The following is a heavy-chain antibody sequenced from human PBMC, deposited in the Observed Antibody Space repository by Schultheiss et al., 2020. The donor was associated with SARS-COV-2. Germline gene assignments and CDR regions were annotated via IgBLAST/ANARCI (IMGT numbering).Heavy chain of an antibody. CDR3: AREGYNYGLLYYFDY. CDR1: GFTFSSYG. J-gene: IGHJ4*02. CDR2: IWYDGSNK. D-gene: IGHD5-18*01. V-gene: IGHV3-33*01. Sequence: GGSLRLSCAASGFTFSSYGMHWVRQAPGKGLEWVAVIWYDGSNKYYADSVKGRFTISRDNSKNTLYLQMNSLRAEDTAVYYCAREGYNYGLLYYFDYWGQGTLVTVSS.